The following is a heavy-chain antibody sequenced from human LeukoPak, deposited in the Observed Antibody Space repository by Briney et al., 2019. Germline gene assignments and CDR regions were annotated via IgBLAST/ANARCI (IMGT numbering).Heavy chain of an antibody. D-gene: IGHD2-21*02. CDR1: GGSFSGYY. CDR3: AKELRRRVTAIGYGPREYYYYMDV. J-gene: IGHJ6*03. V-gene: IGHV4-34*01. Sequence: SETLSLTCAVYGGSFSGYYWSWIRQPPGKGLEWVGEINHSGSTNYNPSLKSRVTISVDTSKNQFSLKLSSVTAADTAVYYCAKELRRRVTAIGYGPREYYYYMDVWGKGTTVTTSS. CDR2: INHSGST.